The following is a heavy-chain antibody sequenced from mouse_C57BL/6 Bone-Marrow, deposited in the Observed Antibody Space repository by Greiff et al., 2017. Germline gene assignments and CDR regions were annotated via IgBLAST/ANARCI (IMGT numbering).Heavy chain of an antibody. D-gene: IGHD1-1*01. V-gene: IGHV5-17*01. J-gene: IGHJ4*01. CDR2: ISSGSSTL. CDR3: AMTTVVAHYYAMDY. CDR1: GFTFSDYG. Sequence: EVQLVESGGGLVKPGGSLKLSCAASGFTFSDYGLHWVRQAPEKGLEWVAYISSGSSTLYYADTVKGRFTISRDNAKNTLFLQMTSLRSEDTAMDYCAMTTVVAHYYAMDYWGQGTSVTVSS.